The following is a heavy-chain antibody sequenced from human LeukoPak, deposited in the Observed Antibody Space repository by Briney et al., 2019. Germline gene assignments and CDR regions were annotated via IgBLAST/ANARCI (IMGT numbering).Heavy chain of an antibody. J-gene: IGHJ4*02. D-gene: IGHD1-26*01. Sequence: PSETLSLTCTVSGGSVRSDDYYWSWIRQPPGKGLEWIGYLYYSGNANYNPSLESRVTISVDTSKNQFSLKLSSVTAADTAVYYCASGSGSYYFGGPDYWGQGTLVTVSS. CDR3: ASGSGSYYFGGPDY. V-gene: IGHV4-61*08. CDR2: LYYSGNA. CDR1: GGSVRSDDYY.